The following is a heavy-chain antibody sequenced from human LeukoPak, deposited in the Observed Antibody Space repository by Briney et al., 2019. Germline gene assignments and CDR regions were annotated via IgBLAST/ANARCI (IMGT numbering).Heavy chain of an antibody. J-gene: IGHJ4*02. CDR2: IYTTGKT. D-gene: IGHD3-16*02. CDR1: SGSINSYY. CDR3: ARHGYTASHYFLDF. V-gene: IGHV4-4*07. Sequence: SETLSLTCTVSSGSINSYYWGWVRQPAGRGLEWIGRIYTTGKTDYNPSLKSRLTMSVDTSKRQFSLNLRSVTAADTAIYYCARHGYTASHYFLDFWSQGTLVTLSS.